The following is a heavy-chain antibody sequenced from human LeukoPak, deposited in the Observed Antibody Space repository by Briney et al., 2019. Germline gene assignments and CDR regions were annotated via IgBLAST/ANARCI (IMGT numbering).Heavy chain of an antibody. CDR3: AKDDGRYFFDF. CDR2: ISGSGAST. Sequence: GGSLRLSCAASGFTFSSYGMHWVRQAPGKGLEWVSAISGSGASTYYADSVKGRFTISRDNSKNTLYLQMNSLRVEDTAVYYCAKDDGRYFFDFWGQGTLVTVSS. V-gene: IGHV3-23*01. CDR1: GFTFSSYG. J-gene: IGHJ4*02.